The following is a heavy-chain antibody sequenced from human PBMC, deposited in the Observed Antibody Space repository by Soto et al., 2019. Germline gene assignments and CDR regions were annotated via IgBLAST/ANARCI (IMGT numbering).Heavy chain of an antibody. CDR3: ASGIAAAGTIYYYYYGMDV. J-gene: IGHJ6*02. CDR1: GFTFSSYS. V-gene: IGHV3-21*01. CDR2: ISSSSSYI. Sequence: PGGSLRLSCAASGFTFSSYSMNWVRQAPGKGLEWVSSISSSSSYIYYADSVKGRFTISRDNAKNSLYLQMNSLRAEDTAVYYCASGIAAAGTIYYYYYGMDVWGQGTTVTVSS. D-gene: IGHD6-13*01.